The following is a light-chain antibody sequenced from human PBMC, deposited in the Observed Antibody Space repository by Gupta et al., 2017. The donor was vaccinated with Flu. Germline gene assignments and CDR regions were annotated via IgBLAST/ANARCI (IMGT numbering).Light chain of an antibody. J-gene: IGLJ2*01. V-gene: IGLV3-1*01. CDR3: QVWDSSTWV. CDR2: QDT. Sequence: SYELTQPPSVSVSPGQTASITCSTDALEENYVCWYQQRPGQSPMLVIYQDTKRPSGIPERFSGSNSGNTATLTISGTQAVDEADYCCQVWDSSTWVFGGGTKLTVL. CDR1: ALEENY.